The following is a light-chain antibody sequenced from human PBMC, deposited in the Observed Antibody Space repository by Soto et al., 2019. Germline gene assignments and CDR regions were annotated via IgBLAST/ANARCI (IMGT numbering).Light chain of an antibody. CDR1: SSDVGGYNY. CDR3: SAYTSSSTVI. J-gene: IGLJ2*01. V-gene: IGLV2-14*01. Sequence: QSVLTQPASVSGSPGQSITISCTGTSSDVGGYNYVSWYQQYPGKVPKVMIYEISNRPSGVSNRFSGSKSGNTASLTISGLQAEDEADYYCSAYTSSSTVIFGGGTKVTVL. CDR2: EIS.